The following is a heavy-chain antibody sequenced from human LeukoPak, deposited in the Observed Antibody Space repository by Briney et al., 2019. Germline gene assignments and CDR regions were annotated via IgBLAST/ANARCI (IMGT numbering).Heavy chain of an antibody. D-gene: IGHD4-17*01. J-gene: IGHJ4*02. V-gene: IGHV3-23*01. CDR2: ISGSGSDT. CDR1: GFTFSRFA. CDR3: AKDRYGDYSFES. Sequence: EGCLRLSCAASGFTFSRFAMSWVRQAPGKGLEWVSAISGSGSDTYYADSVEGRFTVSRDNSKNTLYLQMNSLRAEDTALYYCAKDRYGDYSFESWGQGTLVTVSS.